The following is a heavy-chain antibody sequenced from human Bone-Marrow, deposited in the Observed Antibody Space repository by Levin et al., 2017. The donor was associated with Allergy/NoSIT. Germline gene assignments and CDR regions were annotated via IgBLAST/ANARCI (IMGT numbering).Heavy chain of an antibody. CDR2: IYHGGRT. J-gene: IGHJ4*02. Sequence: SQTLSLTCTVSGGSISSSTWWSWVRQPPGKGLEWIGEIYHGGRTNYNPSLRSRVTMSVDKSQNQFSLNLNSVTAADTAVYYCARDPLDYGTNSGNYWGQGTLVTVSS. D-gene: IGHD4-17*01. V-gene: IGHV4-4*02. CDR1: GGSISSSTW. CDR3: ARDPLDYGTNSGNY.